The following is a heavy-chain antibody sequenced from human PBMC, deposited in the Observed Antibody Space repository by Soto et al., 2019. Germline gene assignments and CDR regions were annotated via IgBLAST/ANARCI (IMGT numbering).Heavy chain of an antibody. V-gene: IGHV1-8*01. CDR1: GYTFTSYE. CDR2: MTPNSGNT. Sequence: GASVKVSCKASGYTFTSYEISWVRQATGQGLEWKGWMTPNSGNTGSAQKFQGRVTMTRNTSISTAYMELSSLRSEDTAVFFCSRGGGGNYYYDSSGYYYNYWGQGTRVTVSS. CDR3: SRGGGGNYYYDSSGYYYNY. J-gene: IGHJ4*02. D-gene: IGHD3-22*01.